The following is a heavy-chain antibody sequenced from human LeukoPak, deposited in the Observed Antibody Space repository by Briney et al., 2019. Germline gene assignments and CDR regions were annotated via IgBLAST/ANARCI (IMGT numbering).Heavy chain of an antibody. V-gene: IGHV4-34*01. Sequence: SETLSLTCAVYSGSFSGYYWSWIRQPPGKGLEWIGEINHSGSTNYNPSLKSRATISVDTSKNQFSLKLSSVTAADTAVYYCARVGYDSSGYFTAPDYWGQGTLVTVSS. CDR1: SGSFSGYY. J-gene: IGHJ4*02. D-gene: IGHD3-22*01. CDR2: INHSGST. CDR3: ARVGYDSSGYFTAPDY.